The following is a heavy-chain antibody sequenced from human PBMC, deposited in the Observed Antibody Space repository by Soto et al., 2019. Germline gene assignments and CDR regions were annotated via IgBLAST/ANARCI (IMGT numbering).Heavy chain of an antibody. D-gene: IGHD3-3*01. CDR2: INPSGGRI. Sequence: QMQLVQSGAEVKKPGASVKVFGKASGYTFTSYQMHWVRQAPGQGLEWMGIINPSGGRITYAPRFQGRVMMTRDTSTNTVYMELRSLRSEDTAVYYCARDGPPTTTGVGPSYTMDVWGQGTTVTVS. V-gene: IGHV1-46*01. J-gene: IGHJ6*02. CDR1: GYTFTSYQ. CDR3: ARDGPPTTTGVGPSYTMDV.